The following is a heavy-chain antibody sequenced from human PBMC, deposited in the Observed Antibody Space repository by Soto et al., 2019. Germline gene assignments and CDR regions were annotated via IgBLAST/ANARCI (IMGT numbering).Heavy chain of an antibody. Sequence: QVQLQESGPGLVKPSGTLSLTCAVSGGSISSTNWWNWVRQPPGKGLEWIGEIDHSGGTNDNPSLKGRATMSVDKPKHQCSLKLSSVTAADTAVYYCVRDSGNGWKDYWGQGTLVTVSS. V-gene: IGHV4-4*02. J-gene: IGHJ4*02. CDR1: GGSISSTNW. CDR3: VRDSGNGWKDY. D-gene: IGHD6-19*01. CDR2: IDHSGGT.